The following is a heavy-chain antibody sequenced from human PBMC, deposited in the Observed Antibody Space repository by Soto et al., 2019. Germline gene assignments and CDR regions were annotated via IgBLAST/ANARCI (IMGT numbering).Heavy chain of an antibody. CDR2: ISASNGNT. D-gene: IGHD3-22*01. CDR1: GYTFTTYC. Sequence: ASVKVSCKASGYTFTTYCFSWVRQAPGQGLECVGWISASNGNTHYSHKFQGRVTMTTDTSTSTAYMELRSLTSGDTAVYYCASEPIYYNDGSGYYPLGYWGQGTLVTV. CDR3: ASEPIYYNDGSGYYPLGY. J-gene: IGHJ4*02. V-gene: IGHV1-18*04.